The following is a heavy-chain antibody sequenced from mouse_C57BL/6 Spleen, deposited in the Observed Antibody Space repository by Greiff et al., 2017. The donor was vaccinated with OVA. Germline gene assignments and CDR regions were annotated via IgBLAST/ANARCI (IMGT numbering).Heavy chain of an antibody. CDR2: INPNNGGT. V-gene: IGHV1-22*01. CDR3: ARGRDGYHYAMDY. CDR1: GYTFTDYN. Sequence: EVQLQQSGPELVKPGASVKMSCKASGYTFTDYNMHWVKQSHGKSLEWIGYINPNNGGTSYSQKFKGKATLTVNKSSSTAYMELRSLTSEDSAVYYCARGRDGYHYAMDYWGQGTSVTVSS. J-gene: IGHJ4*01. D-gene: IGHD2-3*01.